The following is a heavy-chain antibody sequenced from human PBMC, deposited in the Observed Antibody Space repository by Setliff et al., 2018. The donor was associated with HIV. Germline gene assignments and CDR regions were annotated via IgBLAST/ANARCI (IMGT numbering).Heavy chain of an antibody. J-gene: IGHJ4*02. CDR1: GYTFTSYA. D-gene: IGHD2-21*01. Sequence: GASVKVSCKASGYTFTSYAMNWVRQAPGKGLEWMGWISVKNGNTNYAQKFQGRVTMTTDTSTTTVYMELRSLRSDDTAVYYCARVVRGVIQSAKTFDYWGQGTLVTVSS. V-gene: IGHV1-18*01. CDR3: ARVVRGVIQSAKTFDY. CDR2: ISVKNGNT.